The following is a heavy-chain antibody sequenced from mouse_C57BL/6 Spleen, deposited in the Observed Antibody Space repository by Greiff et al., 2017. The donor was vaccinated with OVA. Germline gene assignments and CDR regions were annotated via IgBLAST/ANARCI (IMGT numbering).Heavy chain of an antibody. D-gene: IGHD2-2*01. Sequence: QGVESGEGLVKPGGSLKLSCAASGFTFSSYAMSWVRQTPEKRLEWVAYISSGGDYIYYADTVKGRFTISRDNARNTLYLQMSSLKSEDTAMYYCTRDRGLRAWFAYWGQGTLVTVSA. CDR3: TRDRGLRAWFAY. J-gene: IGHJ3*01. V-gene: IGHV5-9-1*02. CDR1: GFTFSSYA. CDR2: ISSGGDYI.